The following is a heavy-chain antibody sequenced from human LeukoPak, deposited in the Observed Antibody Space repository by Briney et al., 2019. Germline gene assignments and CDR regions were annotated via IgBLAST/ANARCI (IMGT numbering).Heavy chain of an antibody. D-gene: IGHD4-17*01. Sequence: PGGSLRLSCVVSGSTFSSSNMNWVRQAPGRGLEWVSSITSSSSYIYYADSVKGRFTISRDNAKNSLSLQMNSLRAEDTAVYYCATEKNYGDYNAYGMDVWGQGTTVIVSS. CDR2: ITSSSSYI. V-gene: IGHV3-21*01. J-gene: IGHJ6*02. CDR3: ATEKNYGDYNAYGMDV. CDR1: GSTFSSSN.